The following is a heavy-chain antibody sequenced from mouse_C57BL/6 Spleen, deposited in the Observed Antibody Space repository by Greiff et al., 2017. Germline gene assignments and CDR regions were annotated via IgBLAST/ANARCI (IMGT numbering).Heavy chain of an antibody. V-gene: IGHV1-52*01. CDR1: GYTFTSYW. CDR3: ARGRVLLGNFDV. D-gene: IGHD2-1*01. J-gene: IGHJ1*03. Sequence: QVHVKQPGAELVRPGSSVKLSCKASGYTFTSYWMHWVKQRPIQGLEWIGNIDPSDSETHYNQKFKDKATLTVDKSSRTAYMQLSSLTSEDSAVYYCARGRVLLGNFDVWGTGTTVTVSS. CDR2: IDPSDSET.